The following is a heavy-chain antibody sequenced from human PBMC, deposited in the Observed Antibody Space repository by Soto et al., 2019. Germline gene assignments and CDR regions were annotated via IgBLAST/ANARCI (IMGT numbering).Heavy chain of an antibody. CDR3: AAVQLTHYEFELEGVVAGAFDY. V-gene: IGHV1-24*01. Sequence: ASVKVSCKVSGNSLSKLSMYWVRQAPGKGLECMGGIDRQHGELVYAKGLQGRLTMTEDTPTDTVYMELSSLRSEDTAVYFCAAVQLTHYEFELEGVVAGAFDYWGQGTPVTVSS. D-gene: IGHD3-22*01. J-gene: IGHJ4*02. CDR2: IDRQHGEL. CDR1: GNSLSKLS.